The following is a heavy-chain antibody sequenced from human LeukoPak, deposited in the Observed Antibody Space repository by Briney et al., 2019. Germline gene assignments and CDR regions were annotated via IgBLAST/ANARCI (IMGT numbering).Heavy chain of an antibody. CDR3: ARWKQQLVRGYYFDY. D-gene: IGHD6-13*01. CDR1: GGSLSNTNW. V-gene: IGHV4-4*02. Sequence: SETLSLTCGVSGGSLSNTNWWTWFRQPPGKGLEWIGEVNLQGSTNYNPSLKSRVAILVDKLQNHISLKLTSVTAADTAVYYCARWKQQLVRGYYFDYWGQGTLVTVSS. CDR2: VNLQGST. J-gene: IGHJ4*02.